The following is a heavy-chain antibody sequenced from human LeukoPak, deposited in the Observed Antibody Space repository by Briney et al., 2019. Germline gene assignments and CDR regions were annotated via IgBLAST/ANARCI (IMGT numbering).Heavy chain of an antibody. CDR2: ISAYNGNT. CDR3: AREVDSSGYYRPFDY. CDR1: GYTFTSYG. J-gene: IGHJ4*02. Sequence: ASVKVSCKASGYTFTSYGISWVRQAPGQGLEWMGWISAYNGNTNYAQKLQGRVTMTTDTSTSTAYMELGSLRSDDTAVYYCAREVDSSGYYRPFDYWGQGTLVTVSS. D-gene: IGHD3-22*01. V-gene: IGHV1-18*01.